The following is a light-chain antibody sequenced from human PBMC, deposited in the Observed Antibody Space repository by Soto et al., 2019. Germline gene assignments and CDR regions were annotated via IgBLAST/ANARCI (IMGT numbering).Light chain of an antibody. J-gene: IGKJ1*01. V-gene: IGKV3-15*01. CDR1: QSVTTK. CDR2: DSS. CDR3: QQYNNWPWT. Sequence: EILMTQSQATLSVSPGEGASLSCRVSQSVTTKLAWYQRRPGQPPRLLIYDSSTRATGVPATFSGSGSGTEFTLTISSLQSEDFAVYYCQQYNNWPWTFGQGTNVDI.